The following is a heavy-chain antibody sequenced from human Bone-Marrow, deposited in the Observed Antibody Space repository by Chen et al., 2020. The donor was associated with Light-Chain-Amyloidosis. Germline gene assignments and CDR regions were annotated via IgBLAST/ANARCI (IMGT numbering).Heavy chain of an antibody. J-gene: IGHJ4*02. CDR2: IYPDDSDA. Sequence: GESLKISCKGSGYTFPNYWIGWVRQMPGKGLEWMGVIYPDDSDARYSPSFEGQVTISADKSITTAYLQWRSLKASDTAMYYCARRREGYNFDYWGQGTLVTVSS. CDR1: GYTFPNYW. CDR3: ARRREGYNFDY. V-gene: IGHV5-51*01. D-gene: IGHD5-12*01.